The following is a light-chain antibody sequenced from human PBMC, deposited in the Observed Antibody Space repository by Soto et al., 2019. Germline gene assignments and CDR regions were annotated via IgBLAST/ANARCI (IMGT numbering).Light chain of an antibody. Sequence: DIQMTQSPSSLSASVGDRVTITCRASQSISSYLNWYQQKPGKAAKLLIYAASSLQSGGPSRFSGSGSGTDFTLTISSLQPEDFATYYCQQSYSTLSTFGQGTKVDIK. CDR2: AAS. CDR1: QSISSY. V-gene: IGKV1-39*01. J-gene: IGKJ1*01. CDR3: QQSYSTLST.